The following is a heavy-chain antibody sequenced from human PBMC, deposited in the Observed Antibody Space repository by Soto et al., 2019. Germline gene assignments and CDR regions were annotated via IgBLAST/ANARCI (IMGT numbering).Heavy chain of an antibody. Sequence: GESLKISCKGSGYSFTSYWISWVRQMPGKGLEWMGRIDPSDSYTNYSPSFQGHVTISADKSISTAYLQWSSLKASDTAMYYCARLDPSRDIVVVVAATREQNYYGMDVWGQGTTVTVSS. D-gene: IGHD2-15*01. CDR2: IDPSDSYT. CDR3: ARLDPSRDIVVVVAATREQNYYGMDV. J-gene: IGHJ6*02. V-gene: IGHV5-10-1*01. CDR1: GYSFTSYW.